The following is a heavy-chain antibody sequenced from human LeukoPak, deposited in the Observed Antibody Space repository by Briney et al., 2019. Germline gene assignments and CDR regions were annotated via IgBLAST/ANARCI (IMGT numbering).Heavy chain of an antibody. CDR3: ARDISRGGQVDYYGMDV. J-gene: IGHJ6*04. CDR1: GYSISSGNF. CDR2: IDHSGST. V-gene: IGHV4-38-2*02. Sequence: SETLSLSCAVSGYSISSGNFWGWIRQPPGKGLGGFVSIDHSGSTYYNQSLKRRVTISVDTSKNQLSLKPSSEPAADTAMYYCARDISRGGQVDYYGMDVWGKGTTVTVSS. D-gene: IGHD3-10*01.